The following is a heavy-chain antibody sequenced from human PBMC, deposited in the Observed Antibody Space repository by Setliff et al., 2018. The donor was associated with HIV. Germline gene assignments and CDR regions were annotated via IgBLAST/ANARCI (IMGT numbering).Heavy chain of an antibody. CDR1: GFTFSSYA. V-gene: IGHV3-23*01. Sequence: GGSLRLSCAASGFTFSSYAMSWVRQAPGKGLEWVSAISGSGGSTYYADSVKGRFTISRDNSKKTLYLQMNSLRAEDTAVYYCARDRTYYDILTGYYGLDYWGQGTLVTVSS. D-gene: IGHD3-9*01. CDR2: ISGSGGST. CDR3: ARDRTYYDILTGYYGLDY. J-gene: IGHJ4*02.